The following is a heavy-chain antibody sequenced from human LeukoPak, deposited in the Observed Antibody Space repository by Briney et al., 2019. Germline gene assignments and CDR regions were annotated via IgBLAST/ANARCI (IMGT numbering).Heavy chain of an antibody. CDR2: IYSGGST. Sequence: PGGSLRLSCAASGFTVSSNYMSWVRQAPGKGLEWVSVIYSGGSTYYADSVKGRFTISRDNSKNTLYLQMNSLRAEDTAVYYCARDLFVDGYYYYGMDVWGQGTTVTVSS. J-gene: IGHJ6*02. CDR1: GFTVSSNY. D-gene: IGHD2-21*01. CDR3: ARDLFVDGYYYYGMDV. V-gene: IGHV3-66*01.